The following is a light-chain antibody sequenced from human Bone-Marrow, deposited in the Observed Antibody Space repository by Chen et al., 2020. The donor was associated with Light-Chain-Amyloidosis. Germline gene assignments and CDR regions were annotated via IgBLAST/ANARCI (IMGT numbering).Light chain of an antibody. Sequence: DIQMTQSPSVMSASVGDRVTVTCRASQDIRTYLAWFQHKPGQVPKRLIYGASYLQSGVPSRFRGSGSGTEFTLNISSLQPEDFATYYCLQHHIYPRTFGQGTMVEIK. CDR1: QDIRTY. V-gene: IGKV1-17*03. CDR3: LQHHIYPRT. CDR2: GAS. J-gene: IGKJ1*01.